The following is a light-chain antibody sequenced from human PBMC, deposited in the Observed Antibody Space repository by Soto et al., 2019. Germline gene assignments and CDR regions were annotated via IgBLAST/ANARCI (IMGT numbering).Light chain of an antibody. CDR1: SSDVGSYNL. V-gene: IGLV2-23*02. Sequence: QSVLTQPASVSESPGQSITISCTGTSSDVGSYNLVSWYQQHPGKAPKLMIYEVSQRPSGVSSRFSGSKSGNTASLTISGLQAEDEADYYCCSYAGDSDVFGTGTKLTVL. CDR3: CSYAGDSDV. CDR2: EVS. J-gene: IGLJ1*01.